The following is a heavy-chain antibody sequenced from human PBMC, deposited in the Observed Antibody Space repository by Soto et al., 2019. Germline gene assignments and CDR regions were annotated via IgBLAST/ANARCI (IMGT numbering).Heavy chain of an antibody. CDR3: ARGRRESSSWYWGYWFDP. V-gene: IGHV4-34*01. CDR1: GGSFSGYY. J-gene: IGHJ5*02. CDR2: INHSGST. D-gene: IGHD6-13*01. Sequence: PSETLSLTCAVYGGSFSGYYWSWIRQPPGKGLEWIGEINHSGSTNYNPSLKSRVTISVDTSKNQFSLKLSSVTAADTAVYYCARGRRESSSWYWGYWFDPWGQGTLVTVPQ.